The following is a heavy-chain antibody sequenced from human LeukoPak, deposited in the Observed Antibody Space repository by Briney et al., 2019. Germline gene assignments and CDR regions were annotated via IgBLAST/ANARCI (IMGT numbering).Heavy chain of an antibody. CDR1: GYTFTGYY. D-gene: IGHD3-10*01. Sequence: ASVKVSCKASGYTFTGYYMHWVRQAPGQGLEWMGWTNPNSGGTNYAQKFQGRVTMTRDTSISTAYMELSRLRSDDTAVYYCAREPAITMVRGVISEPWGQGTLVTVSS. J-gene: IGHJ5*02. V-gene: IGHV1-2*02. CDR2: TNPNSGGT. CDR3: AREPAITMVRGVISEP.